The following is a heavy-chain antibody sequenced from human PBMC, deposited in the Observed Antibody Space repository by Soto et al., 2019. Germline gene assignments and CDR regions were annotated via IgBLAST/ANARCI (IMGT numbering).Heavy chain of an antibody. CDR2: ISSSSSYI. J-gene: IGHJ4*02. Sequence: EVQLVESGGGLVKPGGSLRLSCAASGFTFSSYSMNWVRQAPGKGLEWVSSISSSSSYIYYADSVKGRFTISRDNAKNSLYLQMNSLRAEDTAVYYCARHLYDSSGYIDYWGQGTLVTVSS. V-gene: IGHV3-21*01. D-gene: IGHD3-22*01. CDR1: GFTFSSYS. CDR3: ARHLYDSSGYIDY.